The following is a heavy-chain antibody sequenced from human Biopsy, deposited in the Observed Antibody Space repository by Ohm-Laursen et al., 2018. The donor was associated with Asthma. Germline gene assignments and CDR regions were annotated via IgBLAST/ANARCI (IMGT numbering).Heavy chain of an antibody. V-gene: IGHV3-33*08. Sequence: SLRLSCAATGFAFNRFDMHWVRQAPGEGLEWLALITTDDVHKYNGESVRGRFSISRDNSKRTVYLHMAGLTVADTAVYFCARGEDPRPVADHLDIWGQGARVIVSS. CDR1: GFAFNRFD. CDR3: ARGEDPRPVADHLDI. J-gene: IGHJ4*02. D-gene: IGHD6-6*01. CDR2: ITTDDVHK.